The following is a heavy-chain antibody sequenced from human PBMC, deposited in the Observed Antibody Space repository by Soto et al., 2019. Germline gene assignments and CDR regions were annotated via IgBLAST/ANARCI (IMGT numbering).Heavy chain of an antibody. CDR2: INHSGST. V-gene: IGHV4-34*01. J-gene: IGHJ5*02. CDR1: GGSFSGYY. Sequence: QVQLQQWGAGLLKPSETLSLTCAVYGGSFSGYYWSWIRQPPGKGLEWIGEINHSGSTNYNPSLKSPVTTSVDXXQXPXXRKLSSVTTADTAVYYYARGPSPIYSGSQVAWFDPWGQGTLVTVSS. CDR3: ARGPSPIYSGSQVAWFDP. D-gene: IGHD5-12*01.